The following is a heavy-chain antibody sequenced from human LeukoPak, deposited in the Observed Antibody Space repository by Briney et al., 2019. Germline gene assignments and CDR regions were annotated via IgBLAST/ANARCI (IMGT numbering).Heavy chain of an antibody. CDR1: GYTFTNSY. D-gene: IGHD2-15*01. CDR3: ARIQRQGYCTGGYCYSDTFDI. CDR2: INPSGAST. J-gene: IGHJ3*02. V-gene: IGHV1-46*03. Sequence: ASVKVSCKASGYTFTNSYMHWARQAPGQGLQWMGIINPSGASTSYAQRFQGRVTMTRDTSTSTVYMELSSLRSEDTAVYYCARIQRQGYCTGGYCYSDTFDIWGQGTMVTVSS.